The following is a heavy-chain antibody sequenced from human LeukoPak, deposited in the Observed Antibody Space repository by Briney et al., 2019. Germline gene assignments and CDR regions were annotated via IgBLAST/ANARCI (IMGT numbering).Heavy chain of an antibody. J-gene: IGHJ4*02. D-gene: IGHD2-21*01. CDR1: GFTFRSYW. Sequence: PGGSLRPSCAASGFTFRSYWMNWVRQAPGKGLEWVANIKSDGSEKYYVDSVKGRFTISRDNAKNSLYLQMNSLRAEDTAVYYCARDWIADYWGQGTLVTVSS. CDR2: IKSDGSEK. V-gene: IGHV3-7*01. CDR3: ARDWIADY.